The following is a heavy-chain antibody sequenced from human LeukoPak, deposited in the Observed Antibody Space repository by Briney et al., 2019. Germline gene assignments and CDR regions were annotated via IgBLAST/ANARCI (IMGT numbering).Heavy chain of an antibody. CDR3: ARGSTSL. CDR1: GFTFSSYW. J-gene: IGHJ6*02. D-gene: IGHD2-2*01. CDR2: ISSSGGTI. V-gene: IGHV3-48*04. Sequence: GGSLRLSCAASGFTFSSYWMNWARQAPGKGLEWVSYISSSGGTIYYADSVKGRFTISRDNAKNSLYLQMNSLRAEDTAVYYCARGSTSLWGQGTTVTVSS.